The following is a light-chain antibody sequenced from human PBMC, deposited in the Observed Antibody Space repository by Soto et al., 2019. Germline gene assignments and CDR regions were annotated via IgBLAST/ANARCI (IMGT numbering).Light chain of an antibody. V-gene: IGLV2-8*01. Sequence: QSALTQPPSASGSPGQSVTISCTRTSSDVGAYKYVSWYQQYAGKAPKLMLYEVSKRPSGVPDRFSGSKSGNTASLTVSGLQAEVEAGYYCTSYVGSNIWVFGGWTQLTVL. J-gene: IGLJ3*02. CDR3: TSYVGSNIWV. CDR1: SSDVGAYKY. CDR2: EVS.